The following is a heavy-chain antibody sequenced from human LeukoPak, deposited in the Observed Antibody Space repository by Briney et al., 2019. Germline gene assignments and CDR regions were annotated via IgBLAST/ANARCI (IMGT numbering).Heavy chain of an antibody. Sequence: NASETLSLTCTVSGGSISSSSYYWGWIRQPPGKGLEWIGSIYYSGSTYYNPSLKSRATISVDTSKNQFSLKLSSVTAADTAVYYCAREASGSFDYWGQGTLVTVSS. D-gene: IGHD1-26*01. V-gene: IGHV4-39*02. CDR3: AREASGSFDY. CDR1: GGSISSSSYY. CDR2: IYYSGST. J-gene: IGHJ4*02.